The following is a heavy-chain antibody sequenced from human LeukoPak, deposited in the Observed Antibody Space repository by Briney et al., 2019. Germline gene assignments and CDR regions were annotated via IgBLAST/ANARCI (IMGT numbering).Heavy chain of an antibody. V-gene: IGHV3-23*01. CDR2: ISGSGGST. CDR1: GFTFSSYA. J-gene: IGHJ4*02. CDR3: AKVGGPYCSSTSCYPDY. Sequence: GGSLRLSCAASGFTFSSYAMSWVRQAPGKGLEWVSAISGSGGSTYYADSVKGRFTISRDNSKNTLYLQMNSLRAEDTAVYYCAKVGGPYCSSTSCYPDYWGQGTLDTVSS. D-gene: IGHD2-2*01.